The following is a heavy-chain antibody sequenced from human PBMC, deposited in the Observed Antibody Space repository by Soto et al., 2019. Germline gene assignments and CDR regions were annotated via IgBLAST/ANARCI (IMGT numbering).Heavy chain of an antibody. CDR3: ARGPSGDKVDS. CDR2: IYDGGRT. Sequence: QVQLQESGPGLVKPSQTLSLTCTVSGGSISTVDYWWSWIRQSPDMGLEWIGHIYDGGRTYNNPSLDSXXTXSXXTSKSQRSLTLSSVSAADTAVYYCARGPSGDKVDSWGQGTLVTVSS. J-gene: IGHJ4*02. D-gene: IGHD7-27*01. CDR1: GGSISTVDYW. V-gene: IGHV4-30-4*01.